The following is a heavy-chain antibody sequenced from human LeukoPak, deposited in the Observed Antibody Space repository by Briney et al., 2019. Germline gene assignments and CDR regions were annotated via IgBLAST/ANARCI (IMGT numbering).Heavy chain of an antibody. D-gene: IGHD5-12*01. V-gene: IGHV3-30-3*01. CDR3: ARGGIVATAYYFDY. CDR1: GFTFSSYA. Sequence: GGSLRLSCAASGFTFSSYAMHWVRQAPGKGLEWVAVISYDGSNKYYADSVKGRFTISRDNSKNTLYLQMNSLRAEDTAVYYCARGGIVATAYYFDYWGQGTLVTVSS. CDR2: ISYDGSNK. J-gene: IGHJ4*02.